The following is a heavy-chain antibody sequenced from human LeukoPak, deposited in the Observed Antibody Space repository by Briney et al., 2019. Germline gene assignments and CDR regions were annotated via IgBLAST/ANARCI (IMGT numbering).Heavy chain of an antibody. CDR2: INQDGSEK. J-gene: IGHJ5*02. CDR3: ARGLFTPGP. Sequence: PGGSLRLSCAASGFTFSSYSMNWVRQAPGKGLEWVANINQDGSEKHYVDSVKGRFTISRDIAKNSLYLQMNSLRAEDTAVYYCARGLFTPGPWGQGTLVTVSS. V-gene: IGHV3-7*01. CDR1: GFTFSSYS.